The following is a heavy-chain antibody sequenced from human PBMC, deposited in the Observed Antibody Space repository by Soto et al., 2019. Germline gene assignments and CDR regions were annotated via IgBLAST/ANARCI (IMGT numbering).Heavy chain of an antibody. V-gene: IGHV4-61*01. CDR1: GGSVSSGSYY. Sequence: SETLSLTCTVSGGSVSSGSYYWSWIRQPPGKGLEWIGYIYYSGSTNYNPSLKSRVTISVDTSKNQFSLKLSSVTAADTAVYYCARDNSWQRDNYYYYGMDVWGQGTTVTVSS. CDR2: IYYSGST. J-gene: IGHJ6*02. D-gene: IGHD6-25*01. CDR3: ARDNSWQRDNYYYYGMDV.